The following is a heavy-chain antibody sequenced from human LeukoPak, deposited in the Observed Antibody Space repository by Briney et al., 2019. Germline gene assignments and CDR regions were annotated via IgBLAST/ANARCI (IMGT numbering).Heavy chain of an antibody. CDR3: ARETVETAMVDN. Sequence: GSSVKVSCKASGYTFARYFMHWVRQAPGHELEWMCIINPCGCGTGYVQKLQGRVTLTRDTSTSAVSMQLSSLRAEDTPVYYCARETVETAMVDNWGQGTLVTVSS. D-gene: IGHD5-18*01. J-gene: IGHJ4*02. CDR2: INPCGCGT. V-gene: IGHV1-46*01. CDR1: GYTFARYF.